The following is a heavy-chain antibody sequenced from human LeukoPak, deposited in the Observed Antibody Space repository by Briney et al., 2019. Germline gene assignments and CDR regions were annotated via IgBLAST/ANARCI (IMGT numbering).Heavy chain of an antibody. J-gene: IGHJ4*02. V-gene: IGHV3-30*18. CDR2: ISYDGSNK. Sequence: AGGSLRPSCAASGFTFSSYGMHWVRQAPGKGLEWGAVISYDGSNKYYADSVKGRFTISRDNSKNTLYLQMNSLRAEDTAVYYCAKEVVATIDYVWGSYRYTGFDYWGQGTLVTVSS. CDR1: GFTFSSYG. D-gene: IGHD3-16*02. CDR3: AKEVVATIDYVWGSYRYTGFDY.